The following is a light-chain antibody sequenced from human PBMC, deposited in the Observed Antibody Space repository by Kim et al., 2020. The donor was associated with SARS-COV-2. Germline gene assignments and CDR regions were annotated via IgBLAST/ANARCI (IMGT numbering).Light chain of an antibody. J-gene: IGLJ1*01. CDR3: YAFAGSDSYL. V-gene: IGLV2-8*01. CDR1: RSDVGAYDS. CDR2: EVN. Sequence: QSVVTQPPSASGSPGQSVTISCTGTRSDVGAYDSVSWYQQHPGKAPKLIIFEVNKPSGVPDRFSGSKSGNTASLTISGLQAEDEADYYCYAFAGSDSYLFGTGTKVTVL.